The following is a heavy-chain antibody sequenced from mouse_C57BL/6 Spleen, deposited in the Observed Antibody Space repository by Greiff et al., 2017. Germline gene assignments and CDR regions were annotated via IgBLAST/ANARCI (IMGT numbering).Heavy chain of an antibody. Sequence: VPLQPSWGVLGRPGASVTLFCQASGYTFSDPEIHLVKPTPVHGLEWIGAIDPETGGTAYNQKFKGKAILTADKSSSTAYMELRSLTSEDSAVYYCTKHGSRGAWFAYWGQGTLVTVSA. CDR3: TKHGSRGAWFAY. D-gene: IGHD1-1*01. V-gene: IGHV1-15*01. CDR2: IDPETGGT. CDR1: GYTFSDPE. J-gene: IGHJ3*01.